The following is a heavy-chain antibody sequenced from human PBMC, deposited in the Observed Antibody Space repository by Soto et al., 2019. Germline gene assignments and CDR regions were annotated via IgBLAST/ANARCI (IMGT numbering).Heavy chain of an antibody. CDR1: GGSISSYY. CDR2: IYYSGST. CDR3: ARHPQGYYMDV. J-gene: IGHJ6*03. Sequence: SETLSFTCTVSGGSISSYYWSWIRQPPGKGLEWIGYIYYSGSTNYNPSLKSRVTISVDTSKNQFSLKLSSVTAADTAVYYCARHPQGYYMDVWGKGTTVTVSS. V-gene: IGHV4-59*08.